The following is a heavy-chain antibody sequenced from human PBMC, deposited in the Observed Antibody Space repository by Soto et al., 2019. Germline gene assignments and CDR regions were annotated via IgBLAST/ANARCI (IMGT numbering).Heavy chain of an antibody. J-gene: IGHJ2*01. CDR2: ITPIFGTA. D-gene: IGHD6-19*01. V-gene: IGHV1-69*12. CDR3: AQPLGLAVAGPGRFDL. CDR1: GGTFSNYA. Sequence: QVQLVQSGAEVKKPGSSVKVSCKASGGTFSNYAISWVRQAPGQGLEWMGGITPIFGTANYAQKFQGRVTITADESMSTAYMELSRLRSEDTAVYYCAQPLGLAVAGPGRFDLWGRGTLVTVSS.